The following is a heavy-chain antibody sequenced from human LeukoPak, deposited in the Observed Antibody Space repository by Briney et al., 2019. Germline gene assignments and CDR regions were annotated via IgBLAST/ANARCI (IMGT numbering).Heavy chain of an antibody. CDR1: GGSISSYY. D-gene: IGHD5-18*01. CDR3: ARLPRVQLWPYYFDY. CDR2: IYYSGSI. J-gene: IGHJ4*02. V-gene: IGHV4-59*08. Sequence: SETLSLTCTVSGGSISSYYWSWIRQPSGKGLEWIGHIYYSGSINYNPSLKSRVTISVDTSKNQFSLKLSSVTAADTAVYYCARLPRVQLWPYYFDYWGQGTLVTVSS.